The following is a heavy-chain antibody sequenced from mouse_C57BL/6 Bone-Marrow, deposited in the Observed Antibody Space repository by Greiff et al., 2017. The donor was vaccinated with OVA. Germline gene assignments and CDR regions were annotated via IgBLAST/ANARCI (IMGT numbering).Heavy chain of an antibody. CDR2: IYPGNSDT. CDR3: TRSGIYYPYDDY. V-gene: IGHV1-5*01. CDR1: GYTFTSYR. D-gene: IGHD1-1*01. J-gene: IGHJ2*01. Sequence: EVQLQQSGTVLARPGASVKMSCKTSGYTFTSYRMHWVKQRTGQGLEWIGAIYPGNSDTSYNQKFKGKAKLTAVTSASTAYMELSSLTNEDSAVYYCTRSGIYYPYDDYWGQGTTLTVSS.